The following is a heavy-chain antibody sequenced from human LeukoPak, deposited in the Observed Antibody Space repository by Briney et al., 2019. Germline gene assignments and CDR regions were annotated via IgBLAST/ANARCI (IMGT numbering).Heavy chain of an antibody. CDR3: ARGRGTMVRGVSHMDA. J-gene: IGHJ6*04. Sequence: SETLSLTCAVYGGSFSGYYWSWIRQPPGKGLEWIGEINHSGSTNYNPSLKSRVTISVDTSKNQFSLKLSSVTAADTAVYYCARGRGTMVRGVSHMDAWGKGTTVTVSS. V-gene: IGHV4-34*01. CDR2: INHSGST. CDR1: GGSFSGYY. D-gene: IGHD3-10*01.